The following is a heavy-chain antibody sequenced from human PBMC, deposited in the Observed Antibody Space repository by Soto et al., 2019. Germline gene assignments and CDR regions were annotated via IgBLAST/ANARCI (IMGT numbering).Heavy chain of an antibody. CDR3: AADPVGASRWGY. CDR2: IVVGSGNT. Sequence: ASVKVSCKASGFTFTSSAVQWVRQARGQRVEWIGWIVVGSGNTNYAHKFQERVTITRDMSTSTAYKALSSLRSEDTAVYYCAADPVGASRWGYWGQGTLVTVSS. V-gene: IGHV1-58*01. D-gene: IGHD1-26*01. J-gene: IGHJ4*02. CDR1: GFTFTSSA.